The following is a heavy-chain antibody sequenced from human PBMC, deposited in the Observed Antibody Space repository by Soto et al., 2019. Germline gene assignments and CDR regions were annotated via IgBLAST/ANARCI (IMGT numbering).Heavy chain of an antibody. Sequence: GESLKISCQGSGYIFTTYWIAWVRQMPGKGLEWMGIIYPTDSDTRYSPSFQGPVTIPADKSISTAYLQLSSLKASDTAVYYCARSGFSSYGMDVWGQGTTVTVSS. CDR3: ARSGFSSYGMDV. D-gene: IGHD5-12*01. V-gene: IGHV5-51*01. CDR1: GYIFTTYW. CDR2: IYPTDSDT. J-gene: IGHJ6*02.